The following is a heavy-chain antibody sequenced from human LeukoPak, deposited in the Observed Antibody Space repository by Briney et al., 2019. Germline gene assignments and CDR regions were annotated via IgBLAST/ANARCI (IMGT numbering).Heavy chain of an antibody. CDR3: AGIVGNYYYGMDV. CDR1: GGSFSGYY. CDR2: INHSGRT. D-gene: IGHD1-26*01. Sequence: PSETLSLTCAVYGGSFSGYYWSCIRQPPGKGLEWIGEINHSGRTSYNPSVKSRVTISGDTSKNQFSLKLSSVTAADTAVYYCAGIVGNYYYGMDVWGQGTTVTVSS. J-gene: IGHJ6*02. V-gene: IGHV4-34*01.